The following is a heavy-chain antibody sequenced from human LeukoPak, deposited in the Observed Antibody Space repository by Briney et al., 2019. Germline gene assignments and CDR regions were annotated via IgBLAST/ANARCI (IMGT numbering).Heavy chain of an antibody. D-gene: IGHD7-27*01. V-gene: IGHV3-66*01. J-gene: IGHJ4*02. CDR1: GFTVSTNY. CDR2: ISGGGDT. CDR3: ATNWGSEVDY. Sequence: GGSLRLSCAASGFTVSTNYMSWVRQAPGKGLEWVSLISGGGDTHYVDSVKGRFTISRDNSKNTVYLQMDRLRAEDTAVYYCATNWGSEVDYWGQGTLVTVSS.